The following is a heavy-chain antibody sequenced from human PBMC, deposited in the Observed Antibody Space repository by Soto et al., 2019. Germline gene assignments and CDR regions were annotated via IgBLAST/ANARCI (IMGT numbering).Heavy chain of an antibody. CDR1: GYTFTSYD. J-gene: IGHJ6*03. V-gene: IGHV1-8*01. CDR2: LNPNSGNT. CDR3: ARSIRYCRGGSCYSGYYYMDV. Sequence: QVQLVQSGAEVKKPGASVKVSCKASGYTFTSYDINWVRQATGQELEWMGWLNPNSGNTGYAQKFQGIVTMTRNTSISTAYMELSSLRSENTAVYYCARSIRYCRGGSCYSGYYYMDVWGKGTTVIVSS. D-gene: IGHD2-15*01.